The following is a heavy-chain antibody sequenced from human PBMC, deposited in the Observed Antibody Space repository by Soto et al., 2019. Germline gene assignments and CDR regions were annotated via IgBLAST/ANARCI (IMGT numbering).Heavy chain of an antibody. CDR2: INPSGGST. CDR3: ARAGYYYDSSGYYYVGGFDC. Sequence: QVQLVQSGAEVKKPGASVKVSCKASGYTFTSYYMHWVRQAPGQGLEWMGIINPSGGSTSYAQKFQRRVTMSRDTSTSTVYMELCSLGSEDTAVYYCARAGYYYDSSGYYYVGGFDCWVQGTLVTVSS. V-gene: IGHV1-46*01. CDR1: GYTFTSYY. D-gene: IGHD3-22*01. J-gene: IGHJ4*02.